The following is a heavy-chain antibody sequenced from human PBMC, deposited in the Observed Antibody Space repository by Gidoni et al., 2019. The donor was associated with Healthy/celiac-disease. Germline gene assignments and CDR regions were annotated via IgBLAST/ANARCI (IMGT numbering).Heavy chain of an antibody. CDR3: AKAELLYGSGSYYP. Sequence: EVQVLESGGGVVQPGGSLRISCAAAGFTCSSYAMSWVRQAPGKGLEWVSAISGSGGSTYYADSVKGRFTISRDHSKNTLYLQMNSLRAEDTAVYYCAKAELLYGSGSYYPWGQGTLVTVSS. D-gene: IGHD3-10*01. CDR1: GFTCSSYA. CDR2: ISGSGGST. V-gene: IGHV3-23*01. J-gene: IGHJ5*02.